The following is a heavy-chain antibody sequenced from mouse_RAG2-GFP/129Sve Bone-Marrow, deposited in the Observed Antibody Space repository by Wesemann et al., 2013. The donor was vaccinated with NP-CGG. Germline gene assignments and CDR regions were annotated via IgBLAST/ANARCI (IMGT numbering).Heavy chain of an antibody. CDR2: ISYSGST. D-gene: IGHD2-4*01. CDR3: ARAPIYYDHNWYFDV. Sequence: EYAGYISYSGSTYYNPSLKSRISITRDTSKNQYYLQLNSVTTEDTATYYCARAPIYYDHNWYFDVWGTGTTVTVSS. J-gene: IGHJ1*03. V-gene: IGHV3-8*01.